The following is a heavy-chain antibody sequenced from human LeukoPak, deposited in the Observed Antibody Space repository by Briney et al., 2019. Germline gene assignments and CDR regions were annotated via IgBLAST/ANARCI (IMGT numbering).Heavy chain of an antibody. V-gene: IGHV3-20*04. D-gene: IGHD6-13*01. CDR3: ARAAAAAGLPFDY. J-gene: IGHJ4*02. CDR1: GFTFDDYG. Sequence: GGTLRLSCAASGFTFDDYGMSWLRQAPGKGLEGVSGINWNGGSTGYADSVKGRLTIPRDNAKNSLYPQMNSLRAEDTALYYCARAAAAAGLPFDYWGQGTLVTVSS. CDR2: INWNGGST.